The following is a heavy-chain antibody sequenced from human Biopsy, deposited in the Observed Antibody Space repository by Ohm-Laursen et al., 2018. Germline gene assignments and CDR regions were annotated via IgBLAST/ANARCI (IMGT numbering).Heavy chain of an antibody. V-gene: IGHV4-59*01. CDR3: ARVDRYNFDHYIMDA. CDR1: GDSIARYY. J-gene: IGHJ6*02. D-gene: IGHD1-20*01. CDR2: IYYSGRP. Sequence: GTLSLTCAVSGDSIARYYWTWIRQSSGKGLEWIAYIYYSGRPNYNPSLKGRVVISVDRSRNQFFLKLTSATAADTAIYYCARVDRYNFDHYIMDAWGRGTTVTVSS.